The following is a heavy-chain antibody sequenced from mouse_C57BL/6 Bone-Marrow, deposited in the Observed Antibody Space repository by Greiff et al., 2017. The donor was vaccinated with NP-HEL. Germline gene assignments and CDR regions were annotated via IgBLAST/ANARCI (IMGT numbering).Heavy chain of an antibody. D-gene: IGHD3-2*02. V-gene: IGHV2-2*01. CDR3: ATPRETAQALDY. CDR2: IWSGGST. J-gene: IGHJ2*01. CDR1: GFPLPSFG. Sequence: QLQKSGLGLLQPSQSLPTTCPVSGFPLPSFGVPWFRRSPGKGLEWLGVIWSGGSTDYNAAFISRLSISKDNSKSQVFFKMNSLQADDTAIYYCATPRETAQALDYWGQGTTLTVSS.